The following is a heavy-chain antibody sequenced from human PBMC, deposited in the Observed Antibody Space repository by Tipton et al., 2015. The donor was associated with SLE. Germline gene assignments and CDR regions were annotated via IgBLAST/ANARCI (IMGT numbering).Heavy chain of an antibody. Sequence: SLRLSCAASGFIFSSYSVNWVRQAPGKGLEWVSSIDRSSYIYYAHSVKGRFTISRDNSKNTLYLQMNSLRAEDTAVYYCAKDLLRAALAVFDYWGQGTLVTVSS. CDR3: AKDLLRAALAVFDY. CDR1: GFIFSSYS. V-gene: IGHV3-21*04. J-gene: IGHJ4*02. D-gene: IGHD2-15*01. CDR2: IDRSSYI.